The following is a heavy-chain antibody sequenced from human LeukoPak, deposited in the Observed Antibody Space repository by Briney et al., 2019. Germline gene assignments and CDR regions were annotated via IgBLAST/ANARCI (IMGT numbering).Heavy chain of an antibody. V-gene: IGHV3-30*18. CDR3: AKGGDIVLMVYYDY. D-gene: IGHD2-8*01. CDR1: GFTFSSYG. CDR2: ISYDGSNK. J-gene: IGHJ4*02. Sequence: PGGSLRLSCAASGFTFSSYGMHWVRQAPGKGLEWVAVISYDGSNKYYADSVKGRFTISRDNSKNTLYLQMNSLRAEDTAVYYCAKGGDIVLMVYYDYWGQGTLVTVSS.